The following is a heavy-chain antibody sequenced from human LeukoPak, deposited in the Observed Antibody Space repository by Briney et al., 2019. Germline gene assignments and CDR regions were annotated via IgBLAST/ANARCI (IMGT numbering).Heavy chain of an antibody. J-gene: IGHJ4*02. D-gene: IGHD4-17*01. CDR1: GFTFSSYS. V-gene: IGHV4-34*08. CDR3: ANPGGNHDYGDYAPIDY. CDR2: INHSGST. Sequence: GSLRLSCAASGFTFSSYSMNWIRQPPGKGLEWIGEINHSGSTNYNPSLKSRVTISVDTSKNQFSLKLSSVTAADTAVYYCANPGGNHDYGDYAPIDYWGQGTLVTVSS.